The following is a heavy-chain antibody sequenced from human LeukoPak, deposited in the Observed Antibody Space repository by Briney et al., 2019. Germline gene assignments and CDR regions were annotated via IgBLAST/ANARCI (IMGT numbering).Heavy chain of an antibody. CDR1: GFTFSSYW. CDR3: ARVHTMVRGVIHPGFDY. Sequence: GGSLRLSCAASGFTFSSYWMSWVRQAPGKGLEWVANIKQDGSEKYYVDSVKGRFTISRDNAKNSLYLQMNSLRAEDTAVYYCARVHTMVRGVIHPGFDYWGQGTLVTDSS. CDR2: IKQDGSEK. D-gene: IGHD3-10*01. J-gene: IGHJ4*02. V-gene: IGHV3-7*01.